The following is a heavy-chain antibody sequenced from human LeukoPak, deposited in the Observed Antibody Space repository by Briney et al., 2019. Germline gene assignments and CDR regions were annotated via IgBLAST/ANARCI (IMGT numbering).Heavy chain of an antibody. J-gene: IGHJ3*02. CDR1: GGSISSGGYY. CDR2: IYYSGRT. Sequence: SQTLSLTCTVSGGSISSGGYYWSWIRQHPGKGLEWIGYIYYSGRTNYNPSLKSRVTISVDTSKNQFSLKLSSVTAADTAVYYCARGTHLYYDILTGYPVNDAFDIWGQGTMVTVSS. CDR3: ARGTHLYYDILTGYPVNDAFDI. V-gene: IGHV4-31*03. D-gene: IGHD3-9*01.